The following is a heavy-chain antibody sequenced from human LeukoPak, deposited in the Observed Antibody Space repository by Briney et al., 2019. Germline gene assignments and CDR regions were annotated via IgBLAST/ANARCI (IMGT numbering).Heavy chain of an antibody. D-gene: IGHD3-16*01. CDR3: ARHGVSRDRNWSDP. CDR1: GGSISSSSYY. CDR2: IYYSGST. V-gene: IGHV4-39*01. Sequence: SETLSLTCTVSGGSISSSSYYWGWIRQPPGKGLEWIGSIYYSGSTYYNPSLKSRVTISVDTSKNQFSLKLSSVTAADTAVYYCARHGVSRDRNWSDPWGQGTLVTVSS. J-gene: IGHJ5*02.